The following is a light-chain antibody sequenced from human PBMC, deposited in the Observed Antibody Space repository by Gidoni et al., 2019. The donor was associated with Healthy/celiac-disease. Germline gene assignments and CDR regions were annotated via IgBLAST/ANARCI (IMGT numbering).Light chain of an antibody. Sequence: DIQMTQSPSSLSASVGDRVTITCRTSQSISSYLNWYQQKPGTAPQLLIYAASSLHSGVPSRFSGSGSGTDFTLTISSLQPEDFATYYYQQSYSTPPITFGQGTKVEIK. J-gene: IGKJ5*01. CDR2: AAS. CDR3: QQSYSTPPIT. CDR1: QSISSY. V-gene: IGKV1-39*01.